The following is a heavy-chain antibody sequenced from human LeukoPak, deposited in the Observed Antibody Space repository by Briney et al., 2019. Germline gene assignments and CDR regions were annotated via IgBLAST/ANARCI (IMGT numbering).Heavy chain of an antibody. CDR3: AKESTGVVVPDNYYNYYMDV. D-gene: IGHD2-2*01. V-gene: IGHV3-23*01. CDR2: ISGSGGST. CDR1: GFTFSSYA. Sequence: GGSLRLSCAASGFTFSSYAMSWVRQAPGKGLEWVSAISGSGGSTYYADSVKGRFTISRDNSKNTLYLQMNSLRAEDTAVYYCAKESTGVVVPDNYYNYYMDVWGKGTTVTVSS. J-gene: IGHJ6*03.